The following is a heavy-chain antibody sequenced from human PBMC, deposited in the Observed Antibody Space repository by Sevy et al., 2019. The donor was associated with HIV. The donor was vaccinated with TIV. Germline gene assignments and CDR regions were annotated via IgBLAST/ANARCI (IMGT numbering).Heavy chain of an antibody. J-gene: IGHJ6*02. CDR1: GFTFSSYS. CDR3: ARDGLITVVRGVSYYYYGMDV. V-gene: IGHV3-21*04. Sequence: GGSLKLSCAASGFTFSSYSMNWVRQAPGKGLEWVSSISSSSSYIYYADSVKGRFTISRDNAKNSLYLQMNSLRAEETAVYYGARDGLITVVRGVSYYYYGMDVWGQGTTVTVSS. CDR2: ISSSSSYI. D-gene: IGHD3-10*01.